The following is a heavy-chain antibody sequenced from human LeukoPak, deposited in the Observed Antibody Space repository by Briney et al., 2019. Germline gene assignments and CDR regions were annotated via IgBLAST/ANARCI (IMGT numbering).Heavy chain of an antibody. CDR2: TRNKANSYTT. CDR3: ARETISGYSHDAFDI. Sequence: GGSLRLSCAASGFTFSDHYMDWVRQAPGKGLEWVGRTRNKANSYTTEYAASVKGRFTISRDDSKNSLHLQMNSLKTEDTAVYYCARETISGYSHDAFDIWGQGTMVTVSS. CDR1: GFTFSDHY. V-gene: IGHV3-72*01. J-gene: IGHJ3*02. D-gene: IGHD3-22*01.